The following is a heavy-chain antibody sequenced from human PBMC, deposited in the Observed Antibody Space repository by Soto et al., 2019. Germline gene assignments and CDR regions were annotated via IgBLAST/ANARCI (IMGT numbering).Heavy chain of an antibody. D-gene: IGHD2-15*01. CDR2: IYHSGST. CDR1: GGATSSGGYS. J-gene: IGHJ4*02. V-gene: IGHV4-30-2*01. CDR3: ARLYCSGGSCYLDY. Sequence: PSETLSLTSDVSGGATSSGGYSWSWIRQPPGKGLEWIGYIYHSGSTYYNPSLKSRVTISVDRSKNQFSLKLSSVTAADTAVYYCARLYCSGGSCYLDYWGQGTLVTVSS.